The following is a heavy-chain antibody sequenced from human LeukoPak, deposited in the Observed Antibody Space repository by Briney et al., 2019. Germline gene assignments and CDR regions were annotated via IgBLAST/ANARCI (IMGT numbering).Heavy chain of an antibody. Sequence: PGGPLRSSCEAPGLTSRNPWITWFRKPPGKGRNWVALIKRKTDGGTTDYAAPVKGRLTISRDDSKNTLYLQMNSLKTEDTAVYYCTTDINAYYYYDSSGPTVPLDYWGQGTLVTVSS. CDR1: GLTSRNPW. CDR2: IKRKTDGGTT. CDR3: TTDINAYYYYDSSGPTVPLDY. J-gene: IGHJ4*02. V-gene: IGHV3-15*01. D-gene: IGHD3-22*01.